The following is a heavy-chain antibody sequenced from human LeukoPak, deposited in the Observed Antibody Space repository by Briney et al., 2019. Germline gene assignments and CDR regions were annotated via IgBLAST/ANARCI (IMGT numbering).Heavy chain of an antibody. CDR2: IYYSGST. CDR1: GGSISSTSYY. J-gene: IGHJ4*02. Sequence: KPSETLSLTCTVSGGSISSTSYYWGWIRQPPGKGLEWIGSIYYSGSTYYSPSLKSRVTMSVDTSKNQISLKLSSVTAADTAVYYCARHRLLWFGELDYWGQGTLVIVSS. D-gene: IGHD3-10*01. CDR3: ARHRLLWFGELDY. V-gene: IGHV4-39*07.